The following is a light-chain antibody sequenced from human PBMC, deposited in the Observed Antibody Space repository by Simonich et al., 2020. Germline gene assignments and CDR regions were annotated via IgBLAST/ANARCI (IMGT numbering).Light chain of an antibody. Sequence: EIVLTQSPATLSLSPGERATLSCRASQSVSSYLAWYQQKPGQAPRLLIYYASNRATCHPARLSGRGSWTDFTLTISSLEPEDFAVYYCQQRSNWPPMYTFGQGTKLEIK. V-gene: IGKV3-11*01. J-gene: IGKJ2*01. CDR3: QQRSNWPPMYT. CDR2: YAS. CDR1: QSVSSY.